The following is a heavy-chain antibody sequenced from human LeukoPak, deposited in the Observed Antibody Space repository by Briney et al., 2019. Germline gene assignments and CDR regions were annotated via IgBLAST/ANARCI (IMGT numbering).Heavy chain of an antibody. CDR2: IYYSGST. Sequence: PSETLSLTRTVSGGSISSYYWSWIRQPPGKGLEWIGYIYYSGSTNYNPSLKSRVTISVDTSKNQFSLKLSSVTAADTAVYYCARRLGFYFDYWGQGTLVTVSS. CDR1: GGSISSYY. J-gene: IGHJ4*02. V-gene: IGHV4-59*08. CDR3: ARRLGFYFDY.